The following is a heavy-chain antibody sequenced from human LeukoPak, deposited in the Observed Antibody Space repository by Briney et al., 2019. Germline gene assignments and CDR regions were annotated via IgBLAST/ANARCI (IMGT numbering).Heavy chain of an antibody. V-gene: IGHV3-21*01. CDR3: ARGTRPSYYYDSSGYYPFDY. Sequence: GGSLRLSCAASGFTFSTYSMHWVRQAPGKGLEWVSSISTGSSYIYSADSVKGRFTISRDNAKNSLYLQLNSLRAEDTAVYYCARGTRPSYYYDSSGYYPFDYWGQGTLVTVSS. CDR1: GFTFSTYS. J-gene: IGHJ4*02. D-gene: IGHD3-22*01. CDR2: ISTGSSYI.